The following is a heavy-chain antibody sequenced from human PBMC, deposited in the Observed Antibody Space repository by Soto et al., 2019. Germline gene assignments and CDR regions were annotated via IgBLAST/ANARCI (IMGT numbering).Heavy chain of an antibody. J-gene: IGHJ3*02. D-gene: IGHD3-22*01. CDR2: SSGSGGST. V-gene: IGHV3-23*01. CDR3: ARDDSRAYYYDAFDI. CDR1: GFTFSSYA. Sequence: EVQLLESGGGLAQPGGSLRLSCAASGFTFSSYAMTWVRQAPGQGLEWVSVSSGSGGSTYYADSVKGRFTISRDNSKNNLYQQKNSLRAEDKTVYYCARDDSRAYYYDAFDIWGQGTMVTVSS.